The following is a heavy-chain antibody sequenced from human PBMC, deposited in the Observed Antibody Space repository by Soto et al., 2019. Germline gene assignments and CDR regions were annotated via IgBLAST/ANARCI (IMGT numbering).Heavy chain of an antibody. CDR1: GYTFTTYD. D-gene: IGHD2-21*01. Sequence: QVQLVQSGAEVKKPGASVKVSCKASGYTFTTYDINWVRQATGQRLEWVGWMNPKSGYTGFAQKFQGRVSMTRDTSINTAYMELSSLRSEDTAVYYCVRVCGSIDYWGQGTLVTVSS. V-gene: IGHV1-8*01. CDR2: MNPKSGYT. CDR3: VRVCGSIDY. J-gene: IGHJ4*02.